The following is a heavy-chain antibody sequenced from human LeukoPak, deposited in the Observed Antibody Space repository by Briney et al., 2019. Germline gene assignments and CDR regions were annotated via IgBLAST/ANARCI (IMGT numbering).Heavy chain of an antibody. CDR3: AKGAAPLPGVYFDY. CDR2: IKEDGSEK. J-gene: IGHJ4*02. V-gene: IGHV3-7*01. Sequence: GGSLRLSCAVSGFTFRNYWMNWVRQAPGKGLEWVANIKEDGSEKNYVDSVKGRFTISRDNAKNTLYLQMNSLRAEDTAVYYCAKGAAPLPGVYFDYWGQGTLVTVSS. CDR1: GFTFRNYW. D-gene: IGHD6-25*01.